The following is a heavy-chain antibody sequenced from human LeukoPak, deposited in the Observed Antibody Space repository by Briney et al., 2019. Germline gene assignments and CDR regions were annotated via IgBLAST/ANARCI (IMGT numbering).Heavy chain of an antibody. J-gene: IGHJ5*02. D-gene: IGHD2-21*02. V-gene: IGHV4-59*01. CDR1: GGSISSYY. CDR2: IYYSGNT. Sequence: PSETLSLTCTVSGGSISSYYWSWIRQPPGKGLEWIGSIYYSGNTNYNLSLKGRVTISVDTSKNQFSLKLNSVTAADTAVYYCARGEHLLFTWSDPWGQGTLVTVSS. CDR3: ARGEHLLFTWSDP.